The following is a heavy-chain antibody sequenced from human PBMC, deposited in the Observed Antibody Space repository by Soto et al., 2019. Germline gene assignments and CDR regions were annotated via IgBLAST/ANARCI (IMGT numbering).Heavy chain of an antibody. V-gene: IGHV3-48*02. CDR1: GFTFSSYN. D-gene: IGHD6-19*01. CDR2: ISDSSSTI. Sequence: PGGSLRLSCAASGFTFSSYNMNWVRQAPGKGLEWVSHISDSSSTIYYADSVRGRFTISRDNAKNSLYLQMNSLRDEDTAVYYCARVSGWYLPFDYWGQGTLVTDSS. J-gene: IGHJ4*02. CDR3: ARVSGWYLPFDY.